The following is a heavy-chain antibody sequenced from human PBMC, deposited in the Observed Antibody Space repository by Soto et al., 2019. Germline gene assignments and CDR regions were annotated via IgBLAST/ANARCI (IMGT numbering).Heavy chain of an antibody. J-gene: IGHJ4*02. CDR2: ISAYNGNT. D-gene: IGHD6-13*01. CDR1: GYTFTSYG. Sequence: ASVKVSCKASGYTFTSYGISWVRQAPGQGLEWMGWISAYNGNTNYAQKLQGRVTMTTDTSTSTVYMELRSLRSEDTAVYYCARDSSSLKFDYWGQGTLVTVSS. V-gene: IGHV1-18*01. CDR3: ARDSSSLKFDY.